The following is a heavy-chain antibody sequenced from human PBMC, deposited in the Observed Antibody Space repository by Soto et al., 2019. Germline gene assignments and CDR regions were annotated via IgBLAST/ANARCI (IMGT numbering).Heavy chain of an antibody. V-gene: IGHV3-23*01. CDR2: ISGSGGST. CDR3: AKDRDGSASYFDY. J-gene: IGHJ4*02. D-gene: IGHD3-10*01. CDR1: GFTFSSYA. Sequence: EVQLLESGGGLVQPGGSLRLSCAASGFTFSSYAMNWVRQAPGKGLAWVSAISGSGGSTYYADSVKGRFTISRDNSKNTLYLQMNSLRAEDTAVSYCAKDRDGSASYFDYWGQGTLVTVSS.